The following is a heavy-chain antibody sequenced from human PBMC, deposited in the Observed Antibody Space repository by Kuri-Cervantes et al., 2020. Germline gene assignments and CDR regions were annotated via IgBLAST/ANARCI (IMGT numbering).Heavy chain of an antibody. CDR1: GFTFSSYA. Sequence: LSLTCAASGFTFSSYAMSWVRQAPGEGLEWVSAISGSGGSTYYADSVKGRFTISRDNSKNTLYLQMNSLRAEDTAVYYCAKYSSGSRSATDYWGQGTLVTVSS. CDR3: AKYSSGSRSATDY. CDR2: ISGSGGST. D-gene: IGHD6-19*01. V-gene: IGHV3-23*01. J-gene: IGHJ4*02.